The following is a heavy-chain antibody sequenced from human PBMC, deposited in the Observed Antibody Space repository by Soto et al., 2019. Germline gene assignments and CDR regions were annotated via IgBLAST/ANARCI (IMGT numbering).Heavy chain of an antibody. CDR1: GFTFSSYA. Sequence: EVQLLESGGGLVQPGGSLRLSCAASGFTFSSYAMSWVRQAPGKGLEWVSAISGSGGSTYYADSVKGRFTISRDNSKNPLYLQMNSLRAEDTAVYYWAKRGAAAGGWFDPWGQGTLVTVSS. D-gene: IGHD6-13*01. V-gene: IGHV3-23*01. J-gene: IGHJ5*02. CDR2: ISGSGGST. CDR3: AKRGAAAGGWFDP.